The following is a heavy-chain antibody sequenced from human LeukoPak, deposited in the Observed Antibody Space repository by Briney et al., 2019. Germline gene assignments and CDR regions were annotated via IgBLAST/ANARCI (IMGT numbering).Heavy chain of an antibody. CDR2: IYPGYSDT. CDR3: ARQYGRPFAN. V-gene: IGHV5-51*01. D-gene: IGHD4-17*01. Sequence: GESLKISCKGSGYSFSNYWIGWVRQMPGKGVEWMGIIYPGYSDTRYSPSFPGQVTISVDESINTAYTQWSSMEASDTAMYYSARQYGRPFANWGQGTPVTVSS. CDR1: GYSFSNYW. J-gene: IGHJ4*02.